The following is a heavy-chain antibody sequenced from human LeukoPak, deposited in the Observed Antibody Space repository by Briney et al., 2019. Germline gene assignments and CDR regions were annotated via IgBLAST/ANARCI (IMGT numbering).Heavy chain of an antibody. CDR3: ARVPAGYSSSWYVY. V-gene: IGHV1-2*02. CDR1: GYTFTGYY. D-gene: IGHD6-13*01. Sequence: ASVKVSCKASGYTFTGYYMHWVRQAPGQGLEWMGWINPNSGGTNYVQKFQGRVTMTRDTSISTAYMELSRLRSDDTAVYYCARVPAGYSSSWYVYWGQGTLVTVSS. J-gene: IGHJ4*02. CDR2: INPNSGGT.